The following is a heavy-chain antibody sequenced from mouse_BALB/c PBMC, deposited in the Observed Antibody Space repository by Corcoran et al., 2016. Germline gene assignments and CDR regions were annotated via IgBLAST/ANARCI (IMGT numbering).Heavy chain of an antibody. Sequence: VQLVESGGGVVQPGRSLRLSCAASGFTFSSYAMHWVRQAPGKGLEWVAVISYDGSNKYYADSVKGRFTISRDNSKNTLYLQMNSLRAEDAAVYYCARGDCSSTSCYADYWGQGTLVTVSS. CDR2: ISYDGSNK. V-gene: IGHV5-17*01. D-gene: IGHD1-1*01. J-gene: IGHJ4*01. CDR1: GFTFSSYA. CDR3: ARGDCSSTSCYADY.